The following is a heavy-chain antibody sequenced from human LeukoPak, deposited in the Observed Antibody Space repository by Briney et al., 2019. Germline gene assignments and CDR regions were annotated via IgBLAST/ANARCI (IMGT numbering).Heavy chain of an antibody. J-gene: IGHJ6*02. V-gene: IGHV3-74*01. CDR3: ARGPLSPYYYDSSGYPSRYGMDV. CDR2: INSDGSST. CDR1: GFTFSSYD. Sequence: GGSLRLSCAASGFTFSSYDMTWVRQAPGKGLVWVSRINSDGSSTSYADSVKGRFTISRDNAKNTLYLQMNSLRAEDTAVYYCARGPLSPYYYDSSGYPSRYGMDVWGQGTTVTVSS. D-gene: IGHD3-22*01.